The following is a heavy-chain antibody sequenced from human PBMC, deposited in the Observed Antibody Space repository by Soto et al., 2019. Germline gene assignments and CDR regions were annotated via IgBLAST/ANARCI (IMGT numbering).Heavy chain of an antibody. CDR2: IYYSGSA. CDR3: ARRGVSGPVDY. V-gene: IGHV4-39*02. Sequence: QLQLQESGPGLVKPSETLSLTCTVSGGSISSSSYYWGWIRQPPGKGLEWIGNIYYSGSAYYNPSLKSRVTISVAMSKNNFSLKLSSVTAADTAVYYCARRGVSGPVDYWGQGTLVTVSS. D-gene: IGHD3-10*01. J-gene: IGHJ4*02. CDR1: GGSISSSSYY.